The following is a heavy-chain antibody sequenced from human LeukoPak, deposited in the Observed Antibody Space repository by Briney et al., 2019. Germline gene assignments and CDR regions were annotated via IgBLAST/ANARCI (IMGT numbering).Heavy chain of an antibody. Sequence: GGSLRLSCAASGFAFSSYSMNWVRQAPGKGLEWVSGISGGGGSIRYADSVKGRFIISRDNSKNTLYLQMNSLRAEDTAVYYCAKGGDGYNYYFDYWGQETLVTVSS. J-gene: IGHJ4*02. CDR1: GFAFSSYS. CDR3: AKGGDGYNYYFDY. CDR2: ISGGGGSI. V-gene: IGHV3-23*01. D-gene: IGHD5-24*01.